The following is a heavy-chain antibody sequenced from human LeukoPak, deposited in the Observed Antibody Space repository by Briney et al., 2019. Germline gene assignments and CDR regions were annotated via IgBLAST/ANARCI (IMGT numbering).Heavy chain of an antibody. Sequence: GGSLRLSCAASGFTFDDYAMHWVRQAPGKGLEWVSGISWNSGSIGYADSVKGRFTISRDNAKNSLYLQMNSLRAEDTALYYCAKSRGMVRGVIFFDYWGQGTLVTVSS. V-gene: IGHV3-9*01. J-gene: IGHJ4*02. CDR1: GFTFDDYA. CDR2: ISWNSGSI. D-gene: IGHD3-10*01. CDR3: AKSRGMVRGVIFFDY.